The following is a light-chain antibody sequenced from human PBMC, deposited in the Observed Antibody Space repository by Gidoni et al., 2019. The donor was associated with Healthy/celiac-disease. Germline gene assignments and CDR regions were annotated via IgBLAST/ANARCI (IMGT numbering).Light chain of an antibody. Sequence: SFELTQPPSVSVSPGQTASITCSGDKLGANFASWYQQKPGQSPVLVIYQDAKRPSGIPERFSGSNSGNTATLTISGTQAMDEADYYCQAWDSSTAVFGGGTKLTVL. CDR1: KLGANF. CDR3: QAWDSSTAV. CDR2: QDA. V-gene: IGLV3-1*01. J-gene: IGLJ2*01.